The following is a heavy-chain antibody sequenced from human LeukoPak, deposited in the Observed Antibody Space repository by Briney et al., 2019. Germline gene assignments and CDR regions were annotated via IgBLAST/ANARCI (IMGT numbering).Heavy chain of an antibody. CDR3: ARGPSYYYDSSGYYLGDDY. CDR1: GFTFSSYW. CDR2: IKQDGSEK. D-gene: IGHD3-22*01. J-gene: IGHJ4*02. V-gene: IGHV3-7*01. Sequence: PGGSLRLSCAASGFTFSSYWMSWVRQAPGRGLEWVANIKQDGSEKYYVDSVKGRFTSSRDNAKNSLYLQMNSLRAEDTAVYYCARGPSYYYDSSGYYLGDDYWGQGTLVTVSS.